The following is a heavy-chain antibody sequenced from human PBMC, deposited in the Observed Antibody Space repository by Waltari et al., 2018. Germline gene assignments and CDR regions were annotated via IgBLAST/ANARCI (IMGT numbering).Heavy chain of an antibody. J-gene: IGHJ4*02. CDR3: ARDRATRTGYVDY. Sequence: EVQLVESGGGLVQPGGSLRLSCAASGFTFDVYWMSWVRQAPGKGREWGAEVKDDGSGQNYVDAVKGRFTITRENTKTILYMEMNNLRVEDTAVYYCARDRATRTGYVDYWGQGALVTVSS. D-gene: IGHD2-2*01. CDR2: VKDDGSGQ. CDR1: GFTFDVYW. V-gene: IGHV3-7*01.